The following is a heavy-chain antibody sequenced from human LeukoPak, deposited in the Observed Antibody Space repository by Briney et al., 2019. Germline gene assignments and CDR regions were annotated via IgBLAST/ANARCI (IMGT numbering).Heavy chain of an antibody. CDR2: ISSSGSTI. CDR1: GFTFSSYE. CDR3: ARVQFQWFDP. V-gene: IGHV3-48*03. D-gene: IGHD2-21*01. J-gene: IGHJ5*02. Sequence: PGGSLRLSCAASGFTFSSYEMNWVRQAPGKGLEWVSYISSSGSTIYYADSVKGRFTISRDNSKKTLSLQMNNLRVDDTAVYYCARVQFQWFDPWGQGTLVTVAS.